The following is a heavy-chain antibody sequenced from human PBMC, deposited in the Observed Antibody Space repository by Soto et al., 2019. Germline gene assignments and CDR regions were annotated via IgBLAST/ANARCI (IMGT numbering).Heavy chain of an antibody. J-gene: IGHJ4*02. CDR1: GGSISSGGYP. V-gene: IGHV4-30-2*01. D-gene: IGHD4-4*01. CDR2: IYHSGST. CDR3: ASSSNYVWFDY. Sequence: SETLSLTCAVSGGSISSGGYPWSWIRQPPGKGLEWIGYIYHSGSTYYNPSLKSRVTISVDRSKNQFSLKLSSVTAADTAVYYCASSSNYVWFDYWGQGTLVTVSS.